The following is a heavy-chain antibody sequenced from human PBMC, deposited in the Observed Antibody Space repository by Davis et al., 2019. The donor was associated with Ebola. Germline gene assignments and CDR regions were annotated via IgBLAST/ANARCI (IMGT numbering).Heavy chain of an antibody. CDR2: ISGSGGST. CDR3: ASLDTAMDY. J-gene: IGHJ4*02. CDR1: GFTFSSYW. Sequence: GESLKISCAASGFTFSSYWMSWVRQAPGKGLEWVSAISGSGGSTYYADSVKGRFTISRDNSKNTLYLQMNSLRAEDTAVYYCASLDTAMDYWGQGTLVTVSS. V-gene: IGHV3-23*01. D-gene: IGHD5-18*01.